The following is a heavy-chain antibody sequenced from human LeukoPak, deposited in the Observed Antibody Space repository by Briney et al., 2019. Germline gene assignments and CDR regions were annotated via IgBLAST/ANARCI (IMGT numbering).Heavy chain of an antibody. V-gene: IGHV4-31*03. Sequence: KPSETLSLTRTVSGGSISSGGYYWSWIRQHPGKGLEWIGYIYYSGSTYYNPSLKSRVTISVDTSKNQFSLKLSSVTAADTAVYYCASLVTTRGYYWGQGTLVTVSS. CDR3: ASLVTTRGYY. D-gene: IGHD2-21*02. CDR1: GGSISSGGYY. CDR2: IYYSGST. J-gene: IGHJ4*02.